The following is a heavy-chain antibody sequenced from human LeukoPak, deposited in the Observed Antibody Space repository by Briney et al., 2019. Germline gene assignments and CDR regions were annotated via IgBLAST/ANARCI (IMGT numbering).Heavy chain of an antibody. D-gene: IGHD5-12*01. CDR2: IIPIFGTA. CDR1: GGTFSSYA. CDR3: ARDEDGSGYDFGY. J-gene: IGHJ4*02. Sequence: SVKVSCKASGGTFSSYAISWVRQAPGQGLEWMGGIIPIFGTANYAQKLQGRVTITADESTSTAYMELSSLRSEDTAVYYYARDEDGSGYDFGYWGQGTLVTVSS. V-gene: IGHV1-69*13.